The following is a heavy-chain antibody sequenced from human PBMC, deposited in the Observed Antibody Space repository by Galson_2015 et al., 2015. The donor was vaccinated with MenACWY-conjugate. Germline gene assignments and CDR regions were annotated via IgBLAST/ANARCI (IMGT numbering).Heavy chain of an antibody. V-gene: IGHV3-23*01. D-gene: IGHD4-17*01. J-gene: IGHJ4*02. CDR2: ISGSGADT. CDR3: AKDRNYGDYGDFDD. Sequence: SLRLSCAASGFTLNNYAMSWVRQPPEKGLEWVSTISGSGADTYYADSVTGRFTISRDKSSNTLYLQMNRLRAEDTAVYYCAKDRNYGDYGDFDDWGQGTLVAVSS. CDR1: GFTLNNYA.